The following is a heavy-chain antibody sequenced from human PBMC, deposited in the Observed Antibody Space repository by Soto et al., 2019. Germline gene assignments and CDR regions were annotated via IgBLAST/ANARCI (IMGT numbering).Heavy chain of an antibody. CDR1: GFTFDDYA. V-gene: IGHV3-9*01. D-gene: IGHD4-17*01. CDR3: AKGASTTVFAFNDY. CDR2: ISWNSGNL. J-gene: IGHJ4*02. Sequence: EVQLVESGGGLVQPGRSLRLSCAASGFTFDDYAMHWVRQGPGKGLGWVSSISWNSGNLGYADSVKGRFTISRDNAKNSLYLQMNSLRGEDTDLYYCAKGASTTVFAFNDYWGQGTLVTVSS.